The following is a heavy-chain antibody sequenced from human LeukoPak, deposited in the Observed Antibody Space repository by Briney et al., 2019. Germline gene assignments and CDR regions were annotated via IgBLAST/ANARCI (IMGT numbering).Heavy chain of an antibody. J-gene: IGHJ3*02. V-gene: IGHV3-23*01. Sequence: GGSLRLSCAASGFTFSSDAMSWVRQAPGKGLEWVSAISGSGGSTYYADSVKGRFTISRDNSKNTLYLQMNSLRAEDTAMYYCARDTHYYGSGSPAFDIWGQGTMVTVSS. D-gene: IGHD3-10*01. CDR2: ISGSGGST. CDR1: GFTFSSDA. CDR3: ARDTHYYGSGSPAFDI.